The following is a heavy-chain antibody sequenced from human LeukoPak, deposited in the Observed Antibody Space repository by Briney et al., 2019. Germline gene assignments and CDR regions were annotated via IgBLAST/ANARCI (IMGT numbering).Heavy chain of an antibody. D-gene: IGHD3-10*01. V-gene: IGHV3-23*01. CDR1: GFTFSSYA. CDR3: AKDLGYYGSITYFDY. CDR2: ISGSGGST. Sequence: GGSLRLSCAASGFTFSSYAMSWVRQAPGKRLEWVSAISGSGGSTYYADSVKGRFTISRDDSKNTLYLQMNSLRAEDTAVYYCAKDLGYYGSITYFDYWGQGTLVTVSS. J-gene: IGHJ4*02.